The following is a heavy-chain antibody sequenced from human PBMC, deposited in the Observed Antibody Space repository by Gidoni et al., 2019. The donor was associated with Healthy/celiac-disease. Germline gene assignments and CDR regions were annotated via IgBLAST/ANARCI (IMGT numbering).Heavy chain of an antibody. CDR2: IRSKAYGGTT. D-gene: IGHD3-16*01. CDR3: TREGSYEGALDAFDI. J-gene: IGHJ3*02. Sequence: EVQLVESGGGLVQPGRSLRLSCTASGFTLGDYAMSWFRQAPGKGLEWVGFIRSKAYGGTTEYAASVKGRFTISRDDSKSIAYLQMNSLKTEDTAVYYCTREGSYEGALDAFDIWGQGTMVTASA. V-gene: IGHV3-49*03. CDR1: GFTLGDYA.